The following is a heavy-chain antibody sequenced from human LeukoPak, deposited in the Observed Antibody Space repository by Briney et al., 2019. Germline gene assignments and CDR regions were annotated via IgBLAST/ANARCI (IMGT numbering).Heavy chain of an antibody. J-gene: IGHJ4*02. CDR2: ISGSGGST. CDR3: AKDSVATVVTLFDY. Sequence: PGGSLRLSCAASGFTFSSYAMSWVRQAPGKWLGWVSAISGSGGSTYYADSVKGQFTISRDNSKNTLYLQMNSLRAEDTAVYYCAKDSVATVVTLFDYWGQGTLVTVSS. V-gene: IGHV3-23*01. D-gene: IGHD5-12*01. CDR1: GFTFSSYA.